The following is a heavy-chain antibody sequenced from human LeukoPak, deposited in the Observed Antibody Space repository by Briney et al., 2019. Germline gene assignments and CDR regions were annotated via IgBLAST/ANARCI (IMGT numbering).Heavy chain of an antibody. CDR1: GFTFSSYG. D-gene: IGHD1-26*01. J-gene: IGHJ4*02. CDR2: IWYDGSNK. CDR3: ARDDLERVGATPLDY. Sequence: GGSLRLSCAASGFTFSSYGMHWVRQAPGKGLEWVAVIWYDGSNKYYADSVKGRFTISRGNSKNTLYLQMNSLRAEDTAVYYCARDDLERVGATPLDYWGQGTLVTVSS. V-gene: IGHV3-33*01.